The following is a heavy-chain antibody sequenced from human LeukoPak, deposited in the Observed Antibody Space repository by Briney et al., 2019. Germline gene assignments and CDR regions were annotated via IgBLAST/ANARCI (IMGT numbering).Heavy chain of an antibody. V-gene: IGHV1-2*02. D-gene: IGHD1-26*01. CDR2: IHPNSGGT. CDR1: GYTFTGYY. CDR3: ARGSGSYYPSYWYFDL. J-gene: IGHJ2*01. Sequence: ASVKVSCTASGYTFTGYYMHWVRQAPGQGLEWMGWIHPNSGGTNYAQKLQGRVTMTTDTSTSTAYMELRSLRSDDTAVYYCARGSGSYYPSYWYFDLWGRGTLVTVSS.